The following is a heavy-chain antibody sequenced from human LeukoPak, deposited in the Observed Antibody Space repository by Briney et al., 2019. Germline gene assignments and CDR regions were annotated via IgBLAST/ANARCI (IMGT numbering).Heavy chain of an antibody. V-gene: IGHV3-23*01. Sequence: GGSLRLSCAASGFTFSSYAMSWVRQAPGKGLEWVSAIRGSGGSTYYADSVKGRFTISRDNSKNTLYLQMNSLRAEDTAVYYCAKADDSGCDLTTAVDDYWGQGTLVTVSS. D-gene: IGHD5-12*01. CDR1: GFTFSSYA. CDR2: IRGSGGST. CDR3: AKADDSGCDLTTAVDDY. J-gene: IGHJ4*02.